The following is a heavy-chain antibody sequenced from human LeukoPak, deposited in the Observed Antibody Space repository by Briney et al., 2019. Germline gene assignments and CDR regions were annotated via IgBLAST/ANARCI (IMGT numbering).Heavy chain of an antibody. D-gene: IGHD3-16*02. V-gene: IGHV1-18*01. CDR2: ITAYNGNT. Sequence: VASVKVSCKTSGYTFTSYGISWVRQAPGQGLEWMGWITAYNGNTNYAQKLQGRVTMTTDTSTNTTYMELRSLRSDDTAVYYCARLHYDYLWGSYRFLDYWGQGTLVTVSS. J-gene: IGHJ4*02. CDR3: ARLHYDYLWGSYRFLDY. CDR1: GYTFTSYG.